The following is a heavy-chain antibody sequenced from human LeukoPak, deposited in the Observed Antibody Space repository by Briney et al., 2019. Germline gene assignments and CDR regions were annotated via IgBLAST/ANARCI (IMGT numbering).Heavy chain of an antibody. CDR2: IDHTGIT. Sequence: SETLSLTCTVSGGSISSYYWSWIRQPAGKGLEWIGYIDHTGITNYNPSLNSRVTISRDTSKNHFSLELSSATAADTAVYFCARGCVSSSTWYSTYYYYFYMDVWGKGTTVTVSS. CDR1: GGSISSYY. V-gene: IGHV4-59*01. CDR3: ARGCVSSSTWYSTYYYYFYMDV. J-gene: IGHJ6*03. D-gene: IGHD6-13*01.